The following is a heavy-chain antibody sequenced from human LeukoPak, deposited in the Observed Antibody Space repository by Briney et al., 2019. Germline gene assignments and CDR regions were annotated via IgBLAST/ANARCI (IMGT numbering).Heavy chain of an antibody. CDR3: ARPDDYGGKPAAFDI. V-gene: IGHV5-51*01. J-gene: IGHJ3*02. CDR2: IYPGDSDT. D-gene: IGHD4-23*01. CDR1: GYTFITYW. Sequence: EESLKISCKGSGYTFITYWISWVRQMPGKGLEWMGFIYPGDSDTRYSPSFQGQVTISADKSITTAYLQWSSLKAPDTATYYCARPDDYGGKPAAFDIWGQGTMVTVSS.